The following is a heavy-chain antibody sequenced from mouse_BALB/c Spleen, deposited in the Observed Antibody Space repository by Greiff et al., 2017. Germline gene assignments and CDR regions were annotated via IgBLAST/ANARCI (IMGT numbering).Heavy chain of an antibody. CDR2: ISSGGSYT. Sequence: EVMLVESGGGLVKPGGSLKLSCAASGFTFSSYTMSWVRQTPEKRLEWVATISSGGSYTYYPVSVKGRFTISRDNAKNTLYLQMSSLKSEDTAMYYCTRVDGNRYFDVWGAGTTVTVSS. CDR1: GFTFSSYT. D-gene: IGHD2-1*01. V-gene: IGHV5-6-4*01. CDR3: TRVDGNRYFDV. J-gene: IGHJ1*01.